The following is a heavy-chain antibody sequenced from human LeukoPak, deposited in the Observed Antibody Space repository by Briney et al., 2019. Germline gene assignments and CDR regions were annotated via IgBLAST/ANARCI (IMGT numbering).Heavy chain of an antibody. CDR3: AHSYYYDSSGYYDLDY. CDR1: GYTFTSYA. J-gene: IGHJ4*02. Sequence: ASVKVSCKASGYTFTSYAMHWERQAPGQRLEWMGWINAGNGNTKYSQKFQGRVTITRDTSASTAYMELSSLRSEDTAVYYCAHSYYYDSSGYYDLDYWGQGTLVTVSS. V-gene: IGHV1-3*01. CDR2: INAGNGNT. D-gene: IGHD3-22*01.